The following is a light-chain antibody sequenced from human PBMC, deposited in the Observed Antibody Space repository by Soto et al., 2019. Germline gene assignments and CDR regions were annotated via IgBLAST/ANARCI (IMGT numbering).Light chain of an antibody. CDR2: DAS. CDR3: QQYHIYSWT. CDR1: QSIRSW. Sequence: DIQMTQSPSTLSASVGDIVTITGRAIQSIRSWLAWYQQKPGKAPKLLIYDASRLESGVPSRFSGSGSGTEFSLTISSLQADDFATYYCQQYHIYSWTFGQGTKVDI. V-gene: IGKV1-5*01. J-gene: IGKJ1*01.